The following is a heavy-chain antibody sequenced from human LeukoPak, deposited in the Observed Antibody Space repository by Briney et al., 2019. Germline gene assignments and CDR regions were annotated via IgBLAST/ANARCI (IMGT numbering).Heavy chain of an antibody. V-gene: IGHV3-74*01. CDR3: VPQEDCSRTTCQFDY. CDR1: GFIFSTYW. D-gene: IGHD2-2*01. Sequence: GGSLRLSCAASGFIFSTYWMHWVRQAPGKGLVWVSRMNSDGSSISYADSVKGRFTISRDNAKNTLYLQMNNLRPEDTAVYYCVPQEDCSRTTCQFDYWGQGTLVIVSS. J-gene: IGHJ4*02. CDR2: MNSDGSSI.